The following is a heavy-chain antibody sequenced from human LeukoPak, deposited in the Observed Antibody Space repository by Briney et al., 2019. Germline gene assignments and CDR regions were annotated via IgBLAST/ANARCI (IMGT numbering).Heavy chain of an antibody. CDR2: IDPSDSYT. CDR1: GYSFTSYW. Sequence: PGESLKISCKGSGYSFTSYWISWVRQMPGKGLEWMGKIDPSDSYTNYSPSFQGHVTISADKSISTAYLQWSSLKASDTAMYYCARAPDSDSGYDYFDYWGQGTLVTVSS. D-gene: IGHD5-12*01. J-gene: IGHJ4*02. V-gene: IGHV5-10-1*01. CDR3: ARAPDSDSGYDYFDY.